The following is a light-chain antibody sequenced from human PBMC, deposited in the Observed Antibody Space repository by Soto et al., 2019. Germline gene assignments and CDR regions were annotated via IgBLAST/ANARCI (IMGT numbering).Light chain of an antibody. J-gene: IGLJ3*02. CDR2: EVS. V-gene: IGLV2-14*01. CDR3: SSYTSSNTLEV. CDR1: SSDVGGYNY. Sequence: QSALTQPASVSGSPGQSITISCTGTSSDVGGYNYVSWHQQHPGKAPKLMIYEVSNRPSGVSNRFSGSKSGNTASLTISGLQAEDEADYYCSSYTSSNTLEVFGGGTKLTVL.